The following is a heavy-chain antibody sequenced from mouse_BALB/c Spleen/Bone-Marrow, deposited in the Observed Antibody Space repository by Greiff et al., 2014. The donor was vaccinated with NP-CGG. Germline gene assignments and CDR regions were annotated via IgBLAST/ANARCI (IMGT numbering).Heavy chain of an antibody. CDR2: IYPGGVYS. J-gene: IGHJ2*01. CDR3: ATWGLYYFAY. V-gene: IGHV1-63*02. CDR1: GYTFTNYW. Sequence: VQLVESGAELVRPGTSVKISCKASGYTFTNYWLGWLKQRPGHGLEWIGDIYPGGVYSNCNEKFKGKATLTADTSSSSAYMQLSSLTSEDSAVYFCATWGLYYFAYWGQGTTLTVSS.